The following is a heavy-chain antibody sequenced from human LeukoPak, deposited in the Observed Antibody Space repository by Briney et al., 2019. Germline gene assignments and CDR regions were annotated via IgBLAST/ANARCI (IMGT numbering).Heavy chain of an antibody. CDR3: ARNPNFYDFWSGPSPFDI. V-gene: IGHV4-31*03. CDR1: GGSISSGGYY. CDR2: IYYSGST. Sequence: SQTLSLTCTVSGGSISSGGYYWSWIRQHPGKGLEWIGYIYYSGSTNYNPSLKSRVTISVDTSKNQFSLKLSSVTAADTAVYYCARNPNFYDFWSGPSPFDIWGQGTMVTVSS. D-gene: IGHD3-3*01. J-gene: IGHJ3*02.